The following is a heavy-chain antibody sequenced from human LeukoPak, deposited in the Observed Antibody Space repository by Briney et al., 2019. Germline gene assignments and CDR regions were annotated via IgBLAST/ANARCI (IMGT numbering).Heavy chain of an antibody. CDR3: ARDKAVAAHDAFDI. J-gene: IGHJ3*02. CDR1: GGSISSYY. D-gene: IGHD6-19*01. Sequence: KPSETLSLTCTVSGGSISSYYWSWIRQPPGKGLEWIGYIYYSGSTNYNPSLKSRVTISVDTSKNQFSLKLSSVTAADTAVYYCARDKAVAAHDAFDIWGQGTMVTVSS. CDR2: IYYSGST. V-gene: IGHV4-59*01.